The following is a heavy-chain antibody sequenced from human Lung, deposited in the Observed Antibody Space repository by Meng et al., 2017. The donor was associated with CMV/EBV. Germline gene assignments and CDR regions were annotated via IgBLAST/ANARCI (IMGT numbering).Heavy chain of an antibody. D-gene: IGHD2-8*01. Sequence: SCAASGFTFSSYVMSWVRQAPGKGLEWVSAISGSGGITYYADSVKGRFTISRDNSKNTLYLEINSLRAEDTAEYYCAKDEAVYAISPFDYWAREXWSPSPQ. V-gene: IGHV3-23*01. CDR2: ISGSGGIT. J-gene: IGHJ4*02. CDR3: AKDEAVYAISPFDY. CDR1: GFTFSSYV.